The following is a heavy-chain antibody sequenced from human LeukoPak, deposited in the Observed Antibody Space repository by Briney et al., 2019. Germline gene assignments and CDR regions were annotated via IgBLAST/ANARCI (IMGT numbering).Heavy chain of an antibody. CDR3: ARYESAGYHAFDI. V-gene: IGHV3-33*08. J-gene: IGHJ3*02. D-gene: IGHD6-13*01. CDR1: GFTFSSYG. CDR2: IWYDGSNK. Sequence: GGSLRLSCAASGFTFSSYGMHWVRQAPGKGLKWVAVIWYDGSNKYYADSVKGRFTISRDNSKNTLYLQMNSLRAEDTAVYYCARYESAGYHAFDIWGQGTMVTVSS.